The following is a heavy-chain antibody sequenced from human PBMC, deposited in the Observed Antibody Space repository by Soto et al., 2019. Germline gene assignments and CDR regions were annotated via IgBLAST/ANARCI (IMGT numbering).Heavy chain of an antibody. Sequence: LSLTCAVSGYSISSTYYWGWIRQPPGEGLEWIGSIHHAGSTYYSPSLASRATMSVDTSNNQFSLRLSSMAAADTAMYYCTRIVGAMNIDTWGQGTLVTVSS. CDR3: TRIVGAMNIDT. CDR1: GYSISSTYY. V-gene: IGHV4-38-2*01. D-gene: IGHD1-26*01. CDR2: IHHAGST. J-gene: IGHJ5*02.